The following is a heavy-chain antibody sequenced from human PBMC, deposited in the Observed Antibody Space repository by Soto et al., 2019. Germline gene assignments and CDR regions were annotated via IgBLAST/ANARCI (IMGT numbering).Heavy chain of an antibody. V-gene: IGHV2-5*05. CDR3: AHRILRTVFGLVTTTAIYFDF. CDR2: IYWDDDK. Sequence: QITLNESGPTVVKPAETLTLTCTFSGFSLTTSGVGVGWIRQSPGKAPEWLARIYWDDDKRYGASLKSRLTTTKDTSKNQVVLTMASVDPADTATYYCAHRILRTVFGLVTTTAIYFDFWGQGTPVVVSS. J-gene: IGHJ4*02. CDR1: GFSLTTSGVG. D-gene: IGHD3-3*01.